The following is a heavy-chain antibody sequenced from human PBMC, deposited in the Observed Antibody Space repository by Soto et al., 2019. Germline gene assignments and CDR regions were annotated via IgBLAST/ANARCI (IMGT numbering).Heavy chain of an antibody. CDR2: IYSGGST. V-gene: IGHV3-66*01. CDR1: GFTASTNY. CDR3: ARNYYGSGSS. Sequence: PGGSLRHRCAASGFTASTNYMSWVRQAPGKGLEWVSVIYSGGSTYYADSVKGRFTISRDTSKNTVYLQMNSLRAEDTAVYYCARNYYGSGSSWCQGTLVTVSS. D-gene: IGHD3-10*01. J-gene: IGHJ5*02.